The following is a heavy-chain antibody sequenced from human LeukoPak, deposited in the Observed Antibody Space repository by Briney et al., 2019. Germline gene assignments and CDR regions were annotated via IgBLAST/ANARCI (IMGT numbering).Heavy chain of an antibody. Sequence: GGSLRLSCAASGFTFNNYWMNWVRQAPGKGLEWVANIKQDGSETYYVDSVKGRFTISRDNAKNSVYLQMNSLRAEDTAVYYCARDRGSGSYYGYWGQGTLVTVSS. CDR3: ARDRGSGSYYGY. CDR2: IKQDGSET. CDR1: GFTFNNYW. V-gene: IGHV3-7*01. J-gene: IGHJ4*02. D-gene: IGHD3-10*01.